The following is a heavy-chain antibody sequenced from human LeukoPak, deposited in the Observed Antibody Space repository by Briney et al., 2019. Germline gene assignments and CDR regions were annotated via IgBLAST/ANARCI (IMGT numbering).Heavy chain of an antibody. CDR2: IIPILGIA. V-gene: IGHV1-69*04. CDR3: ASPYGPSHYYYYGMDV. CDR1: GGTFSSYA. D-gene: IGHD4-17*01. Sequence: SVKVSCKASGGTFSSYAISWVRQAPGQGLEWMGRIIPILGIANYAQKFQGRVTITADKSTSTAYMELSSLRSEDTAVYYCASPYGPSHYYYYGMDVWGQGTTVTVSS. J-gene: IGHJ6*02.